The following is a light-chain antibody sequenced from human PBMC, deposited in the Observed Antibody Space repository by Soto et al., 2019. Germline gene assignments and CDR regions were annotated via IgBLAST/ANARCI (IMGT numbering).Light chain of an antibody. V-gene: IGLV2-14*01. CDR1: SSDVGGYNY. CDR3: QSYDGSLSGYL. Sequence: QSALTQPASVSGSPGQSITISCTGTSSDVGGYNYVSWYQQHPGKAPKLMIYEVSNRPSGVPDRFSGSKSGTSGSLAITGLQAEDEADYYCQSYDGSLSGYLFGTGTKVTVL. J-gene: IGLJ1*01. CDR2: EVS.